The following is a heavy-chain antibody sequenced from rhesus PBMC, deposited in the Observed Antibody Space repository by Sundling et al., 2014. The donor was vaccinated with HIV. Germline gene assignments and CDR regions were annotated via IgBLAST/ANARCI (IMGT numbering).Heavy chain of an antibody. Sequence: EVQLVESGAGLVQPGGSLRLSCVASGFTFSNSWMSWVRQAPGKGLEWVARIKREADGETADYAASVKGRFIISRDDSKNTLYLQMNSLNTEDTAVYYCTTGLFCSGGVCYDAYFGVWGPGVLVTVSS. CDR3: TTGLFCSGGVCYDAYFGV. V-gene: IGHV3-30*02. J-gene: IGHJ5-1*01. CDR1: GFTFSNSW. CDR2: IKREADGETA. D-gene: IGHD2-8*01.